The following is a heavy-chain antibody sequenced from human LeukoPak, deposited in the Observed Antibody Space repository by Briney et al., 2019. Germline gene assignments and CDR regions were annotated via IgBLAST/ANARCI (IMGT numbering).Heavy chain of an antibody. CDR1: GYTSTGYY. CDR2: INPNSGGT. Sequence: ASVKVSCKASGYTSTGYYMHWVRQAPGQGLEWMGWINPNSGGTNYAQKFQGRVTMTRDTSISTAYMELSRLRSDDTAVYYCARRGSVVRGVIFAFDIWGQGTMVTVSS. J-gene: IGHJ3*02. V-gene: IGHV1-2*02. CDR3: ARRGSVVRGVIFAFDI. D-gene: IGHD3-10*01.